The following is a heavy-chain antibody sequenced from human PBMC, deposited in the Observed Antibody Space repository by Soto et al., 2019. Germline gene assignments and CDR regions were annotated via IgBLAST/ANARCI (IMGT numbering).Heavy chain of an antibody. J-gene: IGHJ6*02. V-gene: IGHV1-69*08. CDR2: IIPVLGTT. CDR3: ARRRYCGYDCYHKHYYGMDV. CDR1: GDTFSSYT. Sequence: QVQLVQSGAEVKKPGSSVKVSCRASGDTFSSYTVNWVRQAPGRGLEWLGRIIPVLGTTDYAQKFKGRVTITADTSTTIVYMELSSLRSEDRAVYYCARRRYCGYDCYHKHYYGMDVWGQGTTVTVAS. D-gene: IGHD2-21*02.